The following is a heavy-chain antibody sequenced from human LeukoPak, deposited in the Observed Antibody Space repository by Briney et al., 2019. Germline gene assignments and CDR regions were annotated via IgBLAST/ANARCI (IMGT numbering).Heavy chain of an antibody. D-gene: IGHD3-22*01. CDR2: INSDGSAT. Sequence: GGSLRLSCAASGFTVSSNYMSWVRQAPGKGLVWVSRINSDGSATSHADSVKGRFTISRDNARNTLYLQMNSLRAEDTAVYYCGRVAHDSSGYYFNDYWGQGTLVTVSS. CDR3: GRVAHDSSGYYFNDY. J-gene: IGHJ4*02. CDR1: GFTVSSNY. V-gene: IGHV3-74*01.